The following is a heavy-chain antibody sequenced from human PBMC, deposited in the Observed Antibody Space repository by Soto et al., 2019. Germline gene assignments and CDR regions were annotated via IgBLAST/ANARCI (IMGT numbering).Heavy chain of an antibody. D-gene: IGHD3-10*01. J-gene: IGHJ4*02. Sequence: EVQLLESGGGLVQPGGSLRLSCAASGFTFSSYAMSWVRQAPGKGLEWVSVISGSGDSTYYADSVKGRFTISRDNSKNTLYLHMNRLRAEDTAVYYCANRSSGSHFDYWGQGTLVTVSS. V-gene: IGHV3-23*01. CDR1: GFTFSSYA. CDR2: ISGSGDST. CDR3: ANRSSGSHFDY.